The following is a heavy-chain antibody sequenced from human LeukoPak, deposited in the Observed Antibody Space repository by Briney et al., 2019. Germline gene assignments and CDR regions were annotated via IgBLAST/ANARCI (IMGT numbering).Heavy chain of an antibody. V-gene: IGHV4-4*07. Sequence: SETLSLTCTVSGGSISSYYWSWIRQPAGKGLEWIGRIYPSGSTNYSPSLKSRVTISVDTSKNQFSLKLSSVTAADTAVYYCARDYYGSGSHGAFDIWGQGTMVTVSS. J-gene: IGHJ3*02. CDR2: IYPSGST. CDR3: ARDYYGSGSHGAFDI. D-gene: IGHD3-10*01. CDR1: GGSISSYY.